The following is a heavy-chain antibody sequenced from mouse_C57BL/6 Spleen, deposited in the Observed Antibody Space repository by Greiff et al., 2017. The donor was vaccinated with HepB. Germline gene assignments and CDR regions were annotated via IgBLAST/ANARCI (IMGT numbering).Heavy chain of an antibody. CDR2: IDPSDSYT. Sequence: QVQLQQPGAELVMPGASVKLSCKASGYTFTSYWMHWVKQRPGQGLEWIGEIDPSDSYTNYNQKFKGKSTLTVDKSSSTAYMQLSSLTSEDSAVYYCARSGYFDGWGTGTTVTVSS. V-gene: IGHV1-69*01. J-gene: IGHJ1*03. CDR3: ARSGYFDG. CDR1: GYTFTSYW.